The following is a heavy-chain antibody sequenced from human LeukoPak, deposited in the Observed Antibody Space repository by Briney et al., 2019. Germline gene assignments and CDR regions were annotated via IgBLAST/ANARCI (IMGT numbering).Heavy chain of an antibody. D-gene: IGHD3-10*01. V-gene: IGHV2-70*04. J-gene: IGHJ4*02. Sequence: SGPTLVHPTQTLTLTCTFSGFSLSTALMRINWIRQPPVKALEWLARIDWDDDKFYSTSLKTRLTVSKDTSKNQVILTMTNMDPVDTATYYCARILDYFGSGSYFDYWGQGTLVTVSS. CDR3: ARILDYFGSGSYFDY. CDR1: GFSLSTALMR. CDR2: IDWDDDK.